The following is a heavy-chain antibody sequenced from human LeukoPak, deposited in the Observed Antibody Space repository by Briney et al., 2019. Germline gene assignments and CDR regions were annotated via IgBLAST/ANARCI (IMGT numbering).Heavy chain of an antibody. Sequence: SQTLSLTCTVSGGSLSSYYWSWIRQPPGKGLEWIGYIYYSGSTNYNPSLKSRVTISVDTSKNQFSLKLSSVTAADTAVYYCARAMAARHDAFDIWGQGTMVTVSS. D-gene: IGHD6-25*01. CDR1: GGSLSSYY. V-gene: IGHV4-59*01. CDR3: ARAMAARHDAFDI. CDR2: IYYSGST. J-gene: IGHJ3*02.